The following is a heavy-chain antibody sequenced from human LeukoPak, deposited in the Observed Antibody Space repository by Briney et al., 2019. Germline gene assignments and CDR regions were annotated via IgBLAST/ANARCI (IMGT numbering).Heavy chain of an antibody. CDR1: GFTFSSYE. J-gene: IGHJ4*02. CDR2: ISSSGSTI. V-gene: IGHV3-48*03. Sequence: PGGSLRLSCAASGFTFSSYEMNWVRQAPGKGLEWVSYISSSGSTIYYADSVKGRFTTSRDNAKNSLYLQMNSLRAEDTAVYYCARDQAGDRGVPSDYWGQGTLVTVSS. CDR3: ARDQAGDRGVPSDY. D-gene: IGHD3-10*01.